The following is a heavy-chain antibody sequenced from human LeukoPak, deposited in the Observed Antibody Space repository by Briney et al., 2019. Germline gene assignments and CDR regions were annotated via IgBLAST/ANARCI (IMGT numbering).Heavy chain of an antibody. CDR1: GYTFTGYY. V-gene: IGHV1-2*06. Sequence: GASAKVSCKASGYTFTGYYMRWVRQAPGQGLEWMGRINPNSGGTNYAQKFQGGVTMTRDTSISTAYMELSRLRSDDTAVYYCARDMGRSGYYYYYYGMDVWGQGTTVTVSS. D-gene: IGHD3-22*01. J-gene: IGHJ6*02. CDR2: INPNSGGT. CDR3: ARDMGRSGYYYYYYGMDV.